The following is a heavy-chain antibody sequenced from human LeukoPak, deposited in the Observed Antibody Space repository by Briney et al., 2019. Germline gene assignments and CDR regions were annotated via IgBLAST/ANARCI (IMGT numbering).Heavy chain of an antibody. CDR2: IIPIFGTA. J-gene: IGHJ3*02. CDR1: GGTFSSYA. Sequence: ASVKVSCKASGGTFSSYAISWVRQAPGQGLEWMGGIIPIFGTANYAQKFQGRVTITADESTSTAYMELSSLRSEDTAVYYCARVLGYYYDSSAAFDIWGQGTMVTVSS. D-gene: IGHD3-22*01. CDR3: ARVLGYYYDSSAAFDI. V-gene: IGHV1-69*13.